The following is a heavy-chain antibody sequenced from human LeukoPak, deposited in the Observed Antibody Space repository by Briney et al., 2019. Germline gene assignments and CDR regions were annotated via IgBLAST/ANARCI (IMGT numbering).Heavy chain of an antibody. V-gene: IGHV3-30-3*01. D-gene: IGHD4-17*01. J-gene: IGHJ4*02. CDR1: GFTFSNYA. CDR2: ISYDGSKK. Sequence: GRSLRLSCAASGFTFSNYAMHWVRQAPGKGLDWVAVISYDGSKKDYADSVKGRFTISRDNSKNTLYMQMNSLRAEDTAVYYCARDDADYGDYIDYWGQGTLVTVSS. CDR3: ARDDADYGDYIDY.